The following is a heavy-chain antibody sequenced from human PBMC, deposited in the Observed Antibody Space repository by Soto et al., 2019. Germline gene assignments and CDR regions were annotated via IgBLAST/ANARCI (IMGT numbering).Heavy chain of an antibody. CDR1: GYSFTSYT. CDR3: ARSIAAAVDFDY. Sequence: ASVKVSCKASGYSFTSYTMGWVRQAPGQRLEWMGWISSYSGNTYYTQKFQGRVTMTTDTSTSTAYMGLRSLRSDDTAVYYCARSIAAAVDFDYWGQGTLVTVSS. V-gene: IGHV1-18*01. CDR2: ISSYSGNT. D-gene: IGHD6-13*01. J-gene: IGHJ4*02.